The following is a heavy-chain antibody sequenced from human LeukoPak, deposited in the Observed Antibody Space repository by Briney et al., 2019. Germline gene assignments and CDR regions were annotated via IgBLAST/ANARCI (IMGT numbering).Heavy chain of an antibody. CDR3: AKGSSGYFVDL. Sequence: GGSLRLSCAGSGYIFNNYGLSWVRQAPGKGLEWVSAISNDGGGTNYADFVKGRFTISRDNSKNTLFLQMNSLRAEDTALYYCAKGSSGYFVDLWGQGTLVTVSS. J-gene: IGHJ5*02. CDR1: GYIFNNYG. D-gene: IGHD3-22*01. V-gene: IGHV3-23*01. CDR2: ISNDGGGT.